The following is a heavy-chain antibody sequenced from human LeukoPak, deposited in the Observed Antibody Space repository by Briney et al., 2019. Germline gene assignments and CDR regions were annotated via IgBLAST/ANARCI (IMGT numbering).Heavy chain of an antibody. CDR2: INPNSGAT. D-gene: IGHD7-27*01. J-gene: IGHJ4*02. V-gene: IGHV1-2*02. Sequence: ASVKVSCKASGYTFTAYYIHWLRQAPGQGLEWMAWINPNSGATKYAQKFQGRVTVTRDTSISTAYMELASLRSDDTAVYYCALTGDLFDYWGQGTLVTVSS. CDR1: GYTFTAYY. CDR3: ALTGDLFDY.